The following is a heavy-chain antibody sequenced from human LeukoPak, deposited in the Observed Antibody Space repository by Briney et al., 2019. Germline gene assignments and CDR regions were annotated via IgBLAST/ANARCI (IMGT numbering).Heavy chain of an antibody. Sequence: SETLSLTCAVYGGSFSGYYWSWIRQPPGKGLEWIGEINHSGSTNYNPSLKSRVTISVDTSKNQFSLKLSSVTAADTAVYYGARGGRGYCSGGSCSDRDAFDIWGQGTMVTVSS. CDR1: GGSFSGYY. D-gene: IGHD2-15*01. J-gene: IGHJ3*02. V-gene: IGHV4-34*01. CDR2: INHSGST. CDR3: ARGGRGYCSGGSCSDRDAFDI.